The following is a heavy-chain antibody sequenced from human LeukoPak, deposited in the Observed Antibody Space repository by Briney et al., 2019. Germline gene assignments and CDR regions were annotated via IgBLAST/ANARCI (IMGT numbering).Heavy chain of an antibody. Sequence: SETLSLTCTVSGGSISSYYWSWIRQPPGKGLEWIGYIYYSGGTNYNPSLKSRVTISVDTSKNQFSLKLSSVTAADTAVYYCARDRGRGYSYGYNAFDIWGQGTMVTVSS. V-gene: IGHV4-59*01. D-gene: IGHD5-18*01. CDR3: ARDRGRGYSYGYNAFDI. CDR1: GGSISSYY. J-gene: IGHJ3*02. CDR2: IYYSGGT.